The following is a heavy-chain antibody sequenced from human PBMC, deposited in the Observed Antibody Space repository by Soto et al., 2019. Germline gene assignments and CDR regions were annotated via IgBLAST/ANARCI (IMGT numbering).Heavy chain of an antibody. V-gene: IGHV3-30*18. CDR1: GFTFSTYG. J-gene: IGHJ4*02. CDR3: AKRSGYYFDS. CDR2: ISYDETNK. D-gene: IGHD3-3*01. Sequence: QVQLVESGGGVVQPGRSLRRSCAASGFTFSTYGMHWVRQAPGKGLEWVAGISYDETNKYYADSVKARFTISRDNSTNTLYLEMSSLRAEETSINYWAKRSGYYFDSWGPGTLVTGSS.